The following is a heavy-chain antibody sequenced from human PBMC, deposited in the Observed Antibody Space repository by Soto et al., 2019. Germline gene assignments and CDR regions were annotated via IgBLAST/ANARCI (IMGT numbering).Heavy chain of an antibody. CDR3: ARVRNGDWYFDS. V-gene: IGHV3-74*01. Sequence: EVQLVEAGGGLVQPGGSLRLSCAASGFTFSTYWMHWVRQVPGKGLVWVSRINIDGSTTSYADSVRGRFTISRDNAKDTGYLQMNSLRAEDTAVYYCARVRNGDWYFDSWGQGTLVTVSS. CDR1: GFTFSTYW. D-gene: IGHD4-17*01. CDR2: INIDGSTT. J-gene: IGHJ4*02.